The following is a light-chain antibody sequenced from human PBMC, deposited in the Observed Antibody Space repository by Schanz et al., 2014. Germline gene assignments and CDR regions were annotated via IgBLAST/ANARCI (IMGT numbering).Light chain of an antibody. V-gene: IGLV1-44*01. CDR1: SSNIGSNT. CDR2: FND. CDR3: AGWDDSLNGWV. Sequence: QSVLTQPPSASGPPGQRVTISCSGSSSNIGSNTVNWYQQLPGTAPKLLISFNDQRPSGVPDRFSASKSGTSASLAISGLQSEDEADYYCAGWDDSLNGWVFGGGTKLTVL. J-gene: IGLJ3*02.